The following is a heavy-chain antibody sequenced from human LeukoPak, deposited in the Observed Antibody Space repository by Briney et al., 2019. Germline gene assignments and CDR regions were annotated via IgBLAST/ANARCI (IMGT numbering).Heavy chain of an antibody. D-gene: IGHD3-22*01. J-gene: IGHJ4*02. CDR2: TYHRSKWYN. Sequence: SQTLSLTCAISGDSVSSNSAAWNWIRQSPSRGLEWLGRTYHRSKWYNDYAVSVKSRITINPDTSKNQFSLQLNSVTPEDTAVYYCARAGAYYYDSSGYYSFDYWGQGTLVTVSS. V-gene: IGHV6-1*01. CDR3: ARAGAYYYDSSGYYSFDY. CDR1: GDSVSSNSAA.